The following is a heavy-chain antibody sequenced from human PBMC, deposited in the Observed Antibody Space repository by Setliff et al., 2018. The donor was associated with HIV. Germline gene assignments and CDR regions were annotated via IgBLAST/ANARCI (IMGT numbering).Heavy chain of an antibody. CDR1: NFTFSFYG. CDR2: TPNDGSYK. D-gene: IGHD5-12*01. V-gene: IGHV3-33*05. CDR3: VRDQGYDSDLYKFYFDS. J-gene: IGHJ4*02. Sequence: LRLSCAASNFTFSFYGMHWVRQAPGKGLEWVAFTPNDGSYKNYADSVKGRFTISRDNAKNSLYLQMNSLRVGEDTALYYCVRDQGYDSDLYKFYFDSWGQGTLVTVSS.